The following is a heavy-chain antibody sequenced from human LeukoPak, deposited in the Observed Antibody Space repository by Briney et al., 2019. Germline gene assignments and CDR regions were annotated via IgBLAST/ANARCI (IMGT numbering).Heavy chain of an antibody. CDR2: MNPNSGNT. D-gene: IGHD2-2*02. Sequence: ASVKVSCKASGYTFTSYDINWVRQATGQGLEWMGWMNPNSGNTGYAQKFQGRVTMTRDTSINTAYMELSSLKSEDTAVYYCAKEPADILPAAIGGGYNWFDPWGQGTLVTVSS. CDR3: AKEPADILPAAIGGGYNWFDP. J-gene: IGHJ5*02. V-gene: IGHV1-8*01. CDR1: GYTFTSYD.